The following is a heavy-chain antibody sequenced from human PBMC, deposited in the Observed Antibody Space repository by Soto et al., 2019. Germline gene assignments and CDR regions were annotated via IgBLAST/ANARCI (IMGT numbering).Heavy chain of an antibody. V-gene: IGHV1-18*01. CDR3: AREGFGELPPSYYYGMDV. J-gene: IGHJ6*02. D-gene: IGHD3-10*01. CDR2: ISAYNGNT. Sequence: ASVKVSCKASGYTFTSYGISWVRQAPGQGLEWMGWISAYNGNTNYAQKLQGRVTMTTDTSTSTAYMELRSLRSDDTAVYYCAREGFGELPPSYYYGMDVWGQGPTVTVSS. CDR1: GYTFTSYG.